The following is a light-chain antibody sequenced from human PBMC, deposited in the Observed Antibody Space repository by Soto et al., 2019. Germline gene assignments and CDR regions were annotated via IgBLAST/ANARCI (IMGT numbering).Light chain of an antibody. CDR3: HQRQYWPPIT. J-gene: IGKJ5*01. CDR2: DAS. CDR1: LSVSVY. V-gene: IGKV3-11*01. Sequence: PGERATLSCRTSLSVSVYLDWYQQKPGQAPRLLISDASNRATGIPARFSGSGSGTDFTLTISSLEPEDFAVYYCHQRQYWPPITFGQGTRLEIK.